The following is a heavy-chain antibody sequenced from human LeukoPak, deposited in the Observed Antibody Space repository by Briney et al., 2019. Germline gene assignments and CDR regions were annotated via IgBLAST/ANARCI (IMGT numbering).Heavy chain of an antibody. CDR3: ARGMAVAGNNWFDP. J-gene: IGHJ5*02. CDR1: GGSISSYY. CDR2: IYYSGST. D-gene: IGHD6-19*01. V-gene: IGHV4-59*01. Sequence: SETLSLTCTVSGGSISSYYWSWIRQPPGEGLEWIGYIYYSGSTNYNPSLKSRVTISVDTSKNQFSLKLSSVTAADTAVYYCARGMAVAGNNWFDPWGQGTLVTVSS.